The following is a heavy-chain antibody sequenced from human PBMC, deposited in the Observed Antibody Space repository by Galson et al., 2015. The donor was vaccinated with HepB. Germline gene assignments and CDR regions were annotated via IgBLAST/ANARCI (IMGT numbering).Heavy chain of an antibody. CDR3: ARGQQMGIPYYFDY. V-gene: IGHV1-8*02. Sequence: SVKVSCKASGSIFSTFDINWVRQATGQGLEWMGWMNPNSGDTGYAQQFQGRVTMTRDASISTAYLEVSSLTSEDTAVYYCARGQQMGIPYYFDYWGQGTLVTASS. CDR1: GSIFSTFD. D-gene: IGHD7-27*01. CDR2: MNPNSGDT. J-gene: IGHJ4*02.